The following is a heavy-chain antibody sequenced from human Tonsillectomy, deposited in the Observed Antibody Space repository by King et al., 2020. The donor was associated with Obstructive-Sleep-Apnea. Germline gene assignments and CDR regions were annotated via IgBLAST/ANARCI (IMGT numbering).Heavy chain of an antibody. CDR2: ISYDGSNK. Sequence: VQLVESGGGVVQPGRSLRLSCAASGFTFSSYAMHWVRQAPGKGLEWVAVISYDGSNKYYADSVKGRFTISRDNSKNTLYLQMNSLRAEDTAVYYCAREEKKTGKRGWFDPWGQGTLVTVSS. CDR1: GFTFSSYA. J-gene: IGHJ5*02. CDR3: AREEKKTGKRGWFDP. D-gene: IGHD1-1*01. V-gene: IGHV3-30*04.